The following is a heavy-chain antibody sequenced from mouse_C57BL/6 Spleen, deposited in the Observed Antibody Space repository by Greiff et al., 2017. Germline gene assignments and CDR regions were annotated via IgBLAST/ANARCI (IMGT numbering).Heavy chain of an antibody. D-gene: IGHD1-1*02. CDR1: GYAFTNYL. V-gene: IGHV1-54*01. J-gene: IGHJ2*01. Sequence: QVQLKQSGAELVRPGTSVKVSCKASGYAFTNYLIEWVKQRPGQGLEWIGVINPGSGGTNYNEKFKGKATLTADKSSSTAYMQLSSLTSEDSAVYFCARRGVATDYWGQGTTRTVSS. CDR2: INPGSGGT. CDR3: ARRGVATDY.